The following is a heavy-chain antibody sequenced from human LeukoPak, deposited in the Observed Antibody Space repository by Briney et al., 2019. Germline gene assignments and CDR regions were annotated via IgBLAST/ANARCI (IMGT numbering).Heavy chain of an antibody. J-gene: IGHJ4*02. CDR1: GLSLSDYW. CDR3: TRDLNHDSSG. Sequence: GGSLRLSCAASGLSLSDYWMTWVRQAPGKGLECVGNMKFGGNEIYYLDSVRGRFSISRDNAKNSLYLQMNSLRAEDTAVYYCTRDLNHDSSGWGQGTLVTVSS. V-gene: IGHV3-7*01. CDR2: MKFGGNEI. D-gene: IGHD3-22*01.